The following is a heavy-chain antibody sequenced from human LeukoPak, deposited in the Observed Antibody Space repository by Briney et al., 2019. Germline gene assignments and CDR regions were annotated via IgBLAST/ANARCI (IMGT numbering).Heavy chain of an antibody. D-gene: IGHD5-18*01. J-gene: IGHJ4*02. CDR3: ASTIDTAMPRYEY. CDR1: GYTFTSYY. Sequence: ASVKVSCKASGYTFTSYYMHWVRQAPGQGLEWMGIINPSGGSTTYAQMFQGRVTMTRDTSTRTVYMELSSLRSEDTAAYYCASTIDTAMPRYEYWGQGTLVTVSS. CDR2: INPSGGST. V-gene: IGHV1-46*01.